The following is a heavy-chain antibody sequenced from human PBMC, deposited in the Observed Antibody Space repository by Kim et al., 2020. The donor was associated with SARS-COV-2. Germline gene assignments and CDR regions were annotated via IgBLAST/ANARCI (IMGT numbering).Heavy chain of an antibody. J-gene: IGHJ4*02. V-gene: IGHV3-11*06. Sequence: YADSVKGRFTISRDNAKNSLYLQMNSLRAEDTAVYYCARPFLEYSSSYVYWGQGTLVTVSS. CDR3: ARPFLEYSSSYVY. D-gene: IGHD6-6*01.